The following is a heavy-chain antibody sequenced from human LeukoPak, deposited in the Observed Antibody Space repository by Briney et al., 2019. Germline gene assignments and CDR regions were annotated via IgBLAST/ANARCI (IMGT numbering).Heavy chain of an antibody. J-gene: IGHJ4*02. V-gene: IGHV1-24*01. CDR2: FDPEDGET. Sequence: GASVKVSCKVSGYTLTELSTHWVRQAPGKGLEWMGGFDPEDGETIYAQKFQGRVTMTEDTSTDTAYMELSSLRSEDTAVYYCATLSYLEWELPYFDYWGQGTLVTVSS. D-gene: IGHD1-26*01. CDR1: GYTLTELS. CDR3: ATLSYLEWELPYFDY.